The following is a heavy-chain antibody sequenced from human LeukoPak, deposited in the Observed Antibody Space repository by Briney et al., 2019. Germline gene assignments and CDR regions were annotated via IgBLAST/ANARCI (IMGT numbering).Heavy chain of an antibody. J-gene: IGHJ6*03. CDR2: ISWDGGST. CDR1: GYTFDDYT. CDR3: AKDGVLTGATMAYYYYMDV. D-gene: IGHD1-7*01. Sequence: PGGSLRLSCAASGYTFDDYTMRWVRQPPGRGLEWVSLISWDGGSTYYAESVKSRFTISRDNTKNSLYLQMNSLRAEDTALYYCAKDGVLTGATMAYYYYMDVWGEGTTVTVSS. V-gene: IGHV3-43D*03.